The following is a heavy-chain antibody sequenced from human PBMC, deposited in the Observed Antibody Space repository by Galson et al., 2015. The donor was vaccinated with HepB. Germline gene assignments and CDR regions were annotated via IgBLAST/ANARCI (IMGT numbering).Heavy chain of an antibody. Sequence: ETLSLTCTVSGGSISSYYWSWIRQPPGKGLEWIGYIYYSGSTNYNPSLKSRVTISVDTSKNQFSLKLSSVTAADTAVYYCARSPPGFGGPNPFDYWGQGTLVTVSS. CDR2: IYYSGST. CDR1: GGSISSYY. V-gene: IGHV4-59*08. D-gene: IGHD3-10*01. J-gene: IGHJ4*02. CDR3: ARSPPGFGGPNPFDY.